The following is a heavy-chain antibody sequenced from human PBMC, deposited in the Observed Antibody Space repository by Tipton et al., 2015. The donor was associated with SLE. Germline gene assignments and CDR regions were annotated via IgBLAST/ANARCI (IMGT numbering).Heavy chain of an antibody. CDR3: ARDTPPNWGYCYFDL. V-gene: IGHV1-18*01. D-gene: IGHD7-27*01. CDR1: GYTFTSYG. J-gene: IGHJ2*01. Sequence: QSGAEVKKPGASVKVSCKASGYTFTSYGISWVRQAPGQGLEWMGWISAYNGNTNYAQKLQGRVTMTTDTSTSTAYMELRSLRSDDSAVYYCARDTPPNWGYCYFDLWCRGTLVTVSS. CDR2: ISAYNGNT.